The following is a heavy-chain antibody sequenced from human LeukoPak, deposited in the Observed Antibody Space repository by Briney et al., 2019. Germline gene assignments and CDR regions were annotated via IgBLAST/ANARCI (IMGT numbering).Heavy chain of an antibody. CDR1: GFTVISNY. Sequence: GGSLRLSWAASGFTVISNYMSWVGKAPGKGLEWVSVIYSGGSTYYADSVKGRFTISRDSSKNTLYLQMNTLRAEDTAVYYCAREYSRADAFDIWGQGTLVTVSS. CDR2: IYSGGST. D-gene: IGHD2-15*01. V-gene: IGHV3-53*01. J-gene: IGHJ3*02. CDR3: AREYSRADAFDI.